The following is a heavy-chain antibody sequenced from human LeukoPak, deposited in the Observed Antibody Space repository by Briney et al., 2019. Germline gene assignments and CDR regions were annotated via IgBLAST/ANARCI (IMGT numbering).Heavy chain of an antibody. CDR1: GFTFSDYY. CDR2: ISSSSDYT. J-gene: IGHJ4*02. V-gene: IGHV3-11*05. CDR3: ARVKVGTTNRFDY. D-gene: IGHD1-26*01. Sequence: GGSLTLSCAASGFTFSDYYMTWIRQAPGKGLECVSYISSSSDYTNYPDSVKGRFTISRDNAKNSLYLQMNSLRAEDTAVYYCARVKVGTTNRFDYWGQGTLVTVSS.